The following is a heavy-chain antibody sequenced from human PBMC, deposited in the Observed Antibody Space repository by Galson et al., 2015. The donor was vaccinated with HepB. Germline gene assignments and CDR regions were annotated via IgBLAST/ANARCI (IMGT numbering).Heavy chain of an antibody. V-gene: IGHV3-7*01. CDR2: IKQDGSEQ. Sequence: SLRLSCAASGFTFINYYMSWVRQAPGKGLEWVANIKQDGSEQDYVDSVKGRFTISRDNAKMSLYLEMNSLRAEDTAVYYCARDKQVGATYLDYWGQGTLVTVSS. CDR1: GFTFINYY. J-gene: IGHJ4*02. D-gene: IGHD1-26*01. CDR3: ARDKQVGATYLDY.